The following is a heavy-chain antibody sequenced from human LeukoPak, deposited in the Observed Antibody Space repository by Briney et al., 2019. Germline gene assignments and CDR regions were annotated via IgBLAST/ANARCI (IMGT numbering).Heavy chain of an antibody. J-gene: IGHJ4*02. CDR3: ARVTGSIDY. Sequence: ASVKVSCKASGYTFTSYDINWVRQANGQGLEWMGWINLNSGKTGYAQNFQGRLTVTRDTSINTAYMELSTLRSEDTAIYYCARVTGSIDYWGQGTLVTVSS. CDR2: INLNSGKT. V-gene: IGHV1-8*01. D-gene: IGHD1-26*01. CDR1: GYTFTSYD.